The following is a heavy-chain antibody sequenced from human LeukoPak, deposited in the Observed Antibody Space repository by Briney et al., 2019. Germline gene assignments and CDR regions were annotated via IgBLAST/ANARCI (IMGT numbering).Heavy chain of an antibody. J-gene: IGHJ5*02. CDR1: GYTFTSYY. CDR3: AVSPPQLVGVPERRWFDP. V-gene: IGHV1-46*01. Sequence: GASVKVSCKASGYTFTSYYIHWVRQAPGQGLEWMGIINPIGGTADYAQKFQGRVTMTRDTSTSTVYMELSSLRSEDTAVYYCAVSPPQLVGVPERRWFDPWGQGTLVTVSS. CDR2: INPIGGTA. D-gene: IGHD6-6*01.